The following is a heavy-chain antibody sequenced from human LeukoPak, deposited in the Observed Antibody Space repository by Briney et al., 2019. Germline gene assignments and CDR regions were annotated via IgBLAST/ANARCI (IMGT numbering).Heavy chain of an antibody. CDR3: ARQDMAVAGTGYFDY. CDR2: IYYSGST. V-gene: IGHV4-59*08. Sequence: SETLSLTCTVSGGTISSYYWNWIRQPPGKGLEWIGYIYYSGSTNYNPSLKSRVTISVDTSKNQFSLKLSSVTAADTAVYYCARQDMAVAGTGYFDYWGQGTLVTVSS. D-gene: IGHD6-19*01. CDR1: GGTISSYY. J-gene: IGHJ4*02.